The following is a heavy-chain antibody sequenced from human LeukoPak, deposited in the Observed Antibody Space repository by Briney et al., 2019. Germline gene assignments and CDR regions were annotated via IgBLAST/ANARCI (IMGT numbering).Heavy chain of an antibody. Sequence: SETLSLTCAVYGGSFSGYYWSWIRQPPGKGLEWIGEINHSGSTNYNPSLKSRVTISVDTSKNQFSLKLSSVTAADTAVYYCARGPSGLFYFGYWGQGTLVTVSS. V-gene: IGHV4-34*01. CDR1: GGSFSGYY. J-gene: IGHJ4*02. D-gene: IGHD3-10*01. CDR2: INHSGST. CDR3: ARGPSGLFYFGY.